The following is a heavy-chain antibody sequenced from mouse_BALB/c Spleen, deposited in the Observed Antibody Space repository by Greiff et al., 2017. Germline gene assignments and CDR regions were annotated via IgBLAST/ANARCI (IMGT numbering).Heavy chain of an antibody. CDR3: ARGRNNWYFDV. Sequence: EVKLQESGGGLVQPGGSLKLSCAASGFTFSSYAMSWVRQTPEKRLEWVASISSGGSTYYPDSVKGRFTISRDNARNILYLQMSSLRSEDTAMYYCARGRNNWYFDVWGAGTTVTVSS. CDR2: ISSGGST. J-gene: IGHJ1*01. V-gene: IGHV5-6-5*01. CDR1: GFTFSSYA.